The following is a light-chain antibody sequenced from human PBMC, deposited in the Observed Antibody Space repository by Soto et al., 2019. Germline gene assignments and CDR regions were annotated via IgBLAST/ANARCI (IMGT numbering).Light chain of an antibody. Sequence: DIQMTQSPSSLSASFGDRVTITCRASRGIGVYLAWFQQKPGNAPKLLIYAASTLQSGVPSRFSGSGSGTDFTLTISGLQPEDVATYYCQKYNSAPLTFGGGTKVDIK. V-gene: IGKV1-27*01. CDR1: RGIGVY. J-gene: IGKJ4*01. CDR3: QKYNSAPLT. CDR2: AAS.